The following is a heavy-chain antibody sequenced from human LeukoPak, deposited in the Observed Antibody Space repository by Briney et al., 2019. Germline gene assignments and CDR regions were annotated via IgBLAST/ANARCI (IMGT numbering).Heavy chain of an antibody. J-gene: IGHJ4*02. CDR1: GFTFSSYP. D-gene: IGHD3-22*01. CDR3: AREYYYEELDY. Sequence: GGSLRLSCAASGFTFSSYPMHWVRQAPGKGLEYVSGISSNGDSTYYANSVKGRFTISRDNSKNTLYLQMGSLRAEDIAVYYCAREYYYEELDYWGQGTLVTVSS. CDR2: ISSNGDST. V-gene: IGHV3-64*01.